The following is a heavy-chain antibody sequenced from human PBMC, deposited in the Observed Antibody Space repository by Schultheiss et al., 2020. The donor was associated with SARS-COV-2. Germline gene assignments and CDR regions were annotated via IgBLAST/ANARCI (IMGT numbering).Heavy chain of an antibody. CDR1: GGTFSSYA. CDR3: ARAVSTPEGGYYYGMDV. J-gene: IGHJ6*02. CDR2: IIPIFGTA. V-gene: IGHV1-69*13. D-gene: IGHD1-14*01. Sequence: SVKVSCKASGGTFSSYAISWVRQAPGQGLEWMGGIIPIFGTANYAQKFQGRVTITADESTSTAYMELSSLRSEDTAVYYCARAVSTPEGGYYYGMDVWGQGTTVTVSS.